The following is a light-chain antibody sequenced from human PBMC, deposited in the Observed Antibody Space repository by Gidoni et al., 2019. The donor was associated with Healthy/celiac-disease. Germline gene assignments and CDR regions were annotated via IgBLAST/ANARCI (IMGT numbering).Light chain of an antibody. CDR1: QSVSSSY. V-gene: IGKV3-20*01. CDR2: GAS. CDR3: QQYGSSPPIT. J-gene: IGKJ5*01. Sequence: EIVLTQSPGTLSLSPGERPTLSCRASQSVSSSYLAWYQQKPGQAPRLLIYGASRRATGIPDRFSGSGSGTDFTLTISRLEPEDFAVYYCQQYGSSPPITFGQGTRLEIK.